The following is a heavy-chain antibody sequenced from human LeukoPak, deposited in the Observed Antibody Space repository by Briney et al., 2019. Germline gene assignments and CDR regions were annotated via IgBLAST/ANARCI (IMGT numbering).Heavy chain of an antibody. CDR1: GGSIRTYY. J-gene: IGHJ6*03. D-gene: IGHD3-10*01. Sequence: SETLSLTCTVSGGSIRTYYWSWIRQPAGKGLEWLGRMYPSGSTTYKPSLKSRVTMSVDTSKKQFSLRLSSVTAADTAVYYCAGSAYYYYMDVWGKGTTVTVSS. V-gene: IGHV4-4*07. CDR3: AGSAYYYYMDV. CDR2: MYPSGST.